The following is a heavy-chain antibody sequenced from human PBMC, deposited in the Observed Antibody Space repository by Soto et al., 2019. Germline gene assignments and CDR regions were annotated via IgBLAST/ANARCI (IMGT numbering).Heavy chain of an antibody. Sequence: QITLKESGPTLVKPTQTLTLTCTFSGFSFSDRGAGVGWVRQAPGKAPEWLALIYFDDHKRYNPSLKARLSNTKDTSKNMVVLGMTNMDPVDTATYYCVHKAYFFGTGTCAEDCYLDVWGRGTTVTVSS. CDR2: IYFDDHK. V-gene: IGHV2-5*02. CDR3: VHKAYFFGTGTCAEDCYLDV. D-gene: IGHD3-10*01. J-gene: IGHJ6*03. CDR1: GFSFSDRGAG.